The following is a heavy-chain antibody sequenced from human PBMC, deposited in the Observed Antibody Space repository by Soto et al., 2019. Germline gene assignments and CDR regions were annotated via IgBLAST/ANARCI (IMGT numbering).Heavy chain of an antibody. Sequence: PSETLSLTCTVSGGSISSSSYYWGWIRQPPGKGLEWIGSIFYSGSTYYNPSLKSRVTISVDTSKNQFSLKLSSVTAADTAVYYCARHLTYCSAGSCYSDFPYYVLDVWGQGTTVTVSS. CDR3: ARHLTYCSAGSCYSDFPYYVLDV. D-gene: IGHD2-15*01. CDR2: IFYSGST. CDR1: GGSISSSSYY. J-gene: IGHJ6*02. V-gene: IGHV4-39*01.